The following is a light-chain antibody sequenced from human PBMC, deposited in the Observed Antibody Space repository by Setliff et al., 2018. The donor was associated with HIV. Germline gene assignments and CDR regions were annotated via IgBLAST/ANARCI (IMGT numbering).Light chain of an antibody. CDR1: SSDVGNYNL. Sequence: QCALTQPASVSGSPGQSITISCTGTSSDVGNYNLVSWYQQHPGKAPKIMIYEVTKRPSGVSDRFSGSKSGNTASLTISWLQADDEADYYCCSYASYSTYVFGSGTKGTVL. J-gene: IGLJ1*01. V-gene: IGLV2-23*02. CDR3: CSYASYSTYV. CDR2: EVT.